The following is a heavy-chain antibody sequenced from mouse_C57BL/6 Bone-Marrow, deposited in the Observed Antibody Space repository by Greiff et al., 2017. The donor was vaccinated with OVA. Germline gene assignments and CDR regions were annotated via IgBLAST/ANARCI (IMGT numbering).Heavy chain of an antibody. D-gene: IGHD2-4*01. CDR1: GYSITSGYY. J-gene: IGHJ2*01. V-gene: IGHV3-6*01. CDR2: ISYDGSN. CDR3: AREGGLRYFDY. Sequence: DVKLQESGPGLVKPSQSLSLTCSVTGYSITSGYYWNWIRQFPGNKLEWMGYISYDGSNNYNPSLKNRISITRDTSKNQFFLKLNSVTTEDTATYYCAREGGLRYFDYWGQGTTLTVSS.